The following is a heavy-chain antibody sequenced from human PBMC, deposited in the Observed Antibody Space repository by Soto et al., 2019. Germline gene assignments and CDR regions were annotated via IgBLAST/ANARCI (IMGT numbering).Heavy chain of an antibody. D-gene: IGHD3-16*01. CDR2: MNPNSANT. CDR3: VREGVRGMDV. CDR1: GYTFTSYD. V-gene: IGHV1-8*01. J-gene: IGHJ6*02. Sequence: QVQLVQSGAEVKKPGAAVKVSCKASGYTFTSYDINWVRQATGQGLEWMGWMNPNSANTGYAQKFQGRVTMTRNTSICTAYMALSSLGSEDTAVYYCVREGVRGMDVWGQGTTVNVSS.